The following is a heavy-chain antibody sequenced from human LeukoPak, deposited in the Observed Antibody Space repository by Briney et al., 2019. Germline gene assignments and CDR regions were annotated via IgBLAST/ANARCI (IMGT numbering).Heavy chain of an antibody. CDR1: GGSISSYY. Sequence: PSETLSLTCTVSGGSISSYYWSWIRQPPGKGLEWIGYIYYSGSTNYNPSLKSRVTISVDTSKNQFSLKLSSVTAADTAVYYCARVYCSSTSCYRAFDIWGQGTMVTASS. CDR2: IYYSGST. CDR3: ARVYCSSTSCYRAFDI. V-gene: IGHV4-59*01. J-gene: IGHJ3*02. D-gene: IGHD2-2*02.